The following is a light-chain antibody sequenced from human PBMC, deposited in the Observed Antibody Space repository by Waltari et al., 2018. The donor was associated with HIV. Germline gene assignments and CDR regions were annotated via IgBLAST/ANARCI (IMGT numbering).Light chain of an antibody. V-gene: IGKV4-1*01. J-gene: IGKJ1*01. CDR1: PSVLYGSNNKDY. Sequence: DLVITPFPGSLVVFLGERAHIHCQASPSVLYGSNNKDYLAWYQQKPGQPPKLLIYWASTRAAGVPDRFSGSGSGTDFTLTISSLQAEDVAVYYCQQYYEIPRTFGQGTKVEIE. CDR2: WAS. CDR3: QQYYEIPRT.